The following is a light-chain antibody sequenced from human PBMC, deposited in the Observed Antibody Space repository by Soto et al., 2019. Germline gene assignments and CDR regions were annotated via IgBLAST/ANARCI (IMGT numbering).Light chain of an antibody. J-gene: IGKJ1*01. CDR3: QQTYSTAPT. CDR1: QSISSY. CDR2: AAS. V-gene: IGKV1-39*01. Sequence: DIQMTQSPSSLSASVGDRVTITCRASQSISSYLNGYQQKPGKAPKLLIYAASSLQSGVPSRFSGSGSGTNFAPTITSLPPADSATSYCQQTYSTAPTFGQQTTVDI.